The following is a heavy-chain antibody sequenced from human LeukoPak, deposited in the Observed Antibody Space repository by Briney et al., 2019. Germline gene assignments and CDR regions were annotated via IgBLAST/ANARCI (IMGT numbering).Heavy chain of an antibody. CDR2: ISGRDGST. J-gene: IGHJ4*02. Sequence: GGSLRLSCAASGFTFSSYAVSWVRQAPGKGLEWVSGISGRDGSTYYADSVKGRFTISRDNSKNTLYLQMNSLRAEDTAVYYCARAGNTRFDYWGQGTLVTVSS. CDR3: ARAGNTRFDY. V-gene: IGHV3-23*01. D-gene: IGHD2/OR15-2a*01. CDR1: GFTFSSYA.